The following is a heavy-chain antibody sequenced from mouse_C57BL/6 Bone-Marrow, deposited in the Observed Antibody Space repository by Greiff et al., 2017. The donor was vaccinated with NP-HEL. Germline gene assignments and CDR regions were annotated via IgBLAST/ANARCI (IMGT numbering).Heavy chain of an antibody. V-gene: IGHV5-6*01. CDR1: GFTFSSYG. Sequence: EVQLVESGGDLVKPGGSLKLSCAASGFTFSSYGMSWVRQTPDKRLEWVATISSGGSYTYYPDNVKGRFTISRDNAKNTLYLQMSSLKSEDTAMYYCARHDWDWYFDVWGTGTTVTVSS. CDR3: ARHDWDWYFDV. D-gene: IGHD2-4*01. CDR2: ISSGGSYT. J-gene: IGHJ1*03.